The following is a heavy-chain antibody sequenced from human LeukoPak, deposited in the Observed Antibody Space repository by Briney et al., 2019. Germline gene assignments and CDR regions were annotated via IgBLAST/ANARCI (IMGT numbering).Heavy chain of an antibody. J-gene: IGHJ5*02. Sequence: GASVKVSCKASGYTFTAYYMHWLRQAPGQGLEWMGIINPSGTSTIYAQKFQGRVTMTRDTSTSTDYMELSSLRFEGTAVYYCARDNSVADTGWWFDPWGQGTLVTVSS. D-gene: IGHD6-19*01. CDR1: GYTFTAYY. V-gene: IGHV1-46*01. CDR3: ARDNSVADTGWWFDP. CDR2: INPSGTST.